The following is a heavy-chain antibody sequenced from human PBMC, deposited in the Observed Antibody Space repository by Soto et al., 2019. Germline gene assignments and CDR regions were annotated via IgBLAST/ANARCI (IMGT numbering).Heavy chain of an antibody. Sequence: GGSLRLSCAASGFTFSTYAMGWVRQAPGKGLEWVSTIQGRDDTTFYADSVRGRFTISRDNSKNTMSLQMNTLRGDDTAVYYCAKETYPRRCYGVYYWGQGALVTVSS. CDR2: IQGRDDTT. CDR1: GFTFSTYA. CDR3: AKETYPRRCYGVYY. D-gene: IGHD2-2*01. J-gene: IGHJ4*02. V-gene: IGHV3-23*01.